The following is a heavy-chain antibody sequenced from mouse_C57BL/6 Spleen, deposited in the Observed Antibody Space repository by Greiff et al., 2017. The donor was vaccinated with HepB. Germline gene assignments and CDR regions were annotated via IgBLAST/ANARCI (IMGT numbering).Heavy chain of an antibody. Sequence: VQRVESGAELVRPGASVKLSCKASGYTFTDYYINWVKQRPGQGLEWIARIYPGSGNTYYNEKFKGKATLTAEKSSSTAYMQLSSLTSEDSAVYFCARGRSGDYFDYWGQGTTLTVSS. V-gene: IGHV1-76*01. CDR1: GYTFTDYY. CDR2: IYPGSGNT. J-gene: IGHJ2*01. CDR3: ARGRSGDYFDY.